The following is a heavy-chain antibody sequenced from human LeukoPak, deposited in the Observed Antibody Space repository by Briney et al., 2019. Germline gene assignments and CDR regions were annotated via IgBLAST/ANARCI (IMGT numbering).Heavy chain of an antibody. D-gene: IGHD6-19*01. J-gene: IGHJ5*02. CDR1: GFTFSSYS. CDR3: ARGAVAGNNWFDP. CDR2: ISSSSSPI. Sequence: PGGSLRLSCAASGFTFSSYSMTWVRQAPGKGLEWLSYISSSSSPIYYADSVKGRFTISRDNAKNSLYLQMNSLRAEDAAVYYCARGAVAGNNWFDPWGQGTLVTVSS. V-gene: IGHV3-48*04.